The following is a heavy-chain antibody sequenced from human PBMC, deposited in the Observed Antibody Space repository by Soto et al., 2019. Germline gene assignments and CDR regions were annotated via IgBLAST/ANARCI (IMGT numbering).Heavy chain of an antibody. CDR1: GFTFSTYG. CDR2: ISYDGSNK. V-gene: IGHV3-30*18. Sequence: PGGSLRLSCAASGFTFSTYGMHWVRQAPGKGLEWVAFISYDGSNKYYADSVKGRFTISRDNSKNTLYLQMNSLRAEDTAVYYCAKDYTDYTYSIDYWGQGTLVTVSS. CDR3: AKDYTDYTYSIDY. J-gene: IGHJ4*02. D-gene: IGHD4-4*01.